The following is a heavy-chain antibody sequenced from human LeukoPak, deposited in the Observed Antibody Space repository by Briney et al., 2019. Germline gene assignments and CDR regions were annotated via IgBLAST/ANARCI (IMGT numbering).Heavy chain of an antibody. Sequence: PGRSLRLSCAASGFTFSSYGMHWVRQAPGKRLEWVAVISYDGSNKYYADSVKGRFTISRDNSKNTLYLQMNSLRAEDTAVYYCAALGGDDYGDFYYYGMDVWGQGTTVTVSS. D-gene: IGHD4-17*01. CDR1: GFTFSSYG. V-gene: IGHV3-30*03. J-gene: IGHJ6*02. CDR3: AALGGDDYGDFYYYGMDV. CDR2: ISYDGSNK.